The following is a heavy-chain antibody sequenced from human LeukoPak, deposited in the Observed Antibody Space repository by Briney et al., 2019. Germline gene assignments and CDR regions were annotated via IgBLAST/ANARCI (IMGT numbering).Heavy chain of an antibody. V-gene: IGHV3-15*01. CDR2: IQSKTDGGTT. D-gene: IGHD6-19*01. Sequence: PGRSLRLSCAPSGFTVSIKYVSCVRQAPGKGMEWVCLIQSKTDGGTTDYAAPVKGRFTISRDDSQTSMYLQLNSLKTEDTAVYYCTAISGSGWRGAYGCYYYMDVWGKGTTVTVSS. CDR1: GFTVSIKY. CDR3: TAISGSGWRGAYGCYYYMDV. J-gene: IGHJ6*03.